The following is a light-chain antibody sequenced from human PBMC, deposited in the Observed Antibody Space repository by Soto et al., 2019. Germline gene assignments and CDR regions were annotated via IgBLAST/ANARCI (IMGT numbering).Light chain of an antibody. CDR1: QDISNW. Sequence: DIQMTQSPSSVSASVGDRVTISCRASQDISNWLAWYQQKPGEAPKFLIYAAYNLQSGVPSKFSVSGSGAECTLTISSLQPEDFAGYYCQRAGRFPITFGQGTRLDIK. V-gene: IGKV1-12*01. CDR3: QRAGRFPIT. J-gene: IGKJ5*01. CDR2: AAY.